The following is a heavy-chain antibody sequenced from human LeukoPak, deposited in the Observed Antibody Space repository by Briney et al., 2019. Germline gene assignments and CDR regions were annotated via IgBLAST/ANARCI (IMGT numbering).Heavy chain of an antibody. CDR1: GYTFTGYY. Sequence: ASVKVSCKASGYTFTGYYMHWVRQAPGQGLEWMGWINPNSGGTNYAQKFQGRVTMTRDTSISTAYMELSRLRSDDTAVYYCARVFSIAVAGNGYWGQGTLVTVSS. V-gene: IGHV1-2*02. CDR2: INPNSGGT. J-gene: IGHJ4*02. D-gene: IGHD6-19*01. CDR3: ARVFSIAVAGNGY.